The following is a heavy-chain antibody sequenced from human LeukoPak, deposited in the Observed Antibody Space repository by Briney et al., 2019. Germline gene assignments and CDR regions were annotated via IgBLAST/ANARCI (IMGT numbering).Heavy chain of an antibody. CDR1: GFTFSSYG. V-gene: IGHV3-30*18. CDR3: AKTTGAQRAYYFDY. CDR2: ISYDGSNK. Sequence: GGSLRLSCAASGFTFSSYGMHWVRQAPGKGLEWVAVISYDGSNKYYADSVKGRSTISRDNSKNTLYLQMNSLRAEDTAVYYCAKTTGAQRAYYFDYWGQGTLVTVSS. J-gene: IGHJ4*02. D-gene: IGHD1-1*01.